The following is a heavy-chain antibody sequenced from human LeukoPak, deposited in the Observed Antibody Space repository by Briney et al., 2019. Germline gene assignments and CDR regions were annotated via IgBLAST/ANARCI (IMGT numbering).Heavy chain of an antibody. CDR2: IYYSGST. V-gene: IGHV4-59*01. D-gene: IGHD3-10*01. CDR3: ARYSMVRSQKYYYYYMDV. Sequence: SETLSLTCTVSGGSISSYYWSWIRQPPGKGLEWIGYIYYSGSTNYNPSLKSRVTISVDTSKNQFSLKLSSVTAADPAVYYCARYSMVRSQKYYYYYMDVWGKGTTVTICS. CDR1: GGSISSYY. J-gene: IGHJ6*03.